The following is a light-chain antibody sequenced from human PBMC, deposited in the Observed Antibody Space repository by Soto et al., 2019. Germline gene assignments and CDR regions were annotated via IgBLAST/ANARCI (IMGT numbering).Light chain of an antibody. CDR2: GAS. V-gene: IGKV3-15*01. CDR3: QQYNNWPRWT. CDR1: QSVSSN. Sequence: EIVMTQSPATLSVSPGERATLSCRASQSVSSNLAWYQQKPGQAPRLLIYGASTRATGIPARFSGSGSGTVSTLTISSLQSEDFAVYYCQQYNNWPRWTVRQVTKVDIX. J-gene: IGKJ1*01.